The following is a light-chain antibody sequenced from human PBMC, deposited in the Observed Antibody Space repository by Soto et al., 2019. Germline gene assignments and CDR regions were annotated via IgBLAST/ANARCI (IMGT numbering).Light chain of an antibody. CDR1: SGHSRYA. CDR3: QTWGTGVV. Sequence: QLVLTQSPSASASLGASVKLTCTLSSGHSRYAIAWHQQQPEKGPRYLMRINSDGSHSKGDGIPDRFSGSSSGAERYLTISSLQSEDEADYYCQTWGTGVVFGGGTKVTVL. J-gene: IGLJ2*01. CDR2: INSDGSH. V-gene: IGLV4-69*01.